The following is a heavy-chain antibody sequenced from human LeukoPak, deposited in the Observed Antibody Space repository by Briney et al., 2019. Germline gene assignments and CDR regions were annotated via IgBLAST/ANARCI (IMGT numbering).Heavy chain of an antibody. V-gene: IGHV4-34*01. D-gene: IGHD2-15*01. CDR3: ARDGVLYCSGGSCYPHFDY. CDR1: GGSISSYY. Sequence: SETLSLTCTVSGGSISSYYWSWIRQPPGKGLEWIGEINHSGSTNYNPSLKSRVTISVDTSKNQFSLKLSSVTAADTAVYYCARDGVLYCSGGSCYPHFDYWGQGTLVTVSS. J-gene: IGHJ4*02. CDR2: INHSGST.